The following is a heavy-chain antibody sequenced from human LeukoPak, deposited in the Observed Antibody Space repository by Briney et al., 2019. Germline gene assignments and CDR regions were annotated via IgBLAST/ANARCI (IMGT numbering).Heavy chain of an antibody. CDR3: ARLSMVRARGRPLYYYGMDV. J-gene: IGHJ6*04. CDR2: INHSGST. D-gene: IGHD3-10*01. V-gene: IGHV4-34*01. CDR1: GGSFSGYY. Sequence: SGTLSLTCAVYGGSFSGYYWSWIRQPPGKGLEWIGEINHSGSTNYNPSLKSRVTISVDTSKNQFSLKLSSVTAADTAVYYCARLSMVRARGRPLYYYGMDVWGKGTTVTVSS.